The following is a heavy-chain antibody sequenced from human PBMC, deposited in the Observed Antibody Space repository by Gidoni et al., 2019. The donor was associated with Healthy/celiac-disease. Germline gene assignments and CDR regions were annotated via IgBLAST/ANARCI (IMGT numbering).Heavy chain of an antibody. J-gene: IGHJ4*02. Sequence: EGKLLESVGGLVKHGGSLSLFCAASGARFSSYAMSWVRQAPGKGLEWVSAISGSGGSTYYADSVKGRFTISRDNSKNTLYLQMNSLRAEDTAVYYCAKERIAARRGADYWGQGTLVTVSS. V-gene: IGHV3-23*01. CDR3: AKERIAARRGADY. CDR1: GARFSSYA. CDR2: ISGSGGST. D-gene: IGHD6-6*01.